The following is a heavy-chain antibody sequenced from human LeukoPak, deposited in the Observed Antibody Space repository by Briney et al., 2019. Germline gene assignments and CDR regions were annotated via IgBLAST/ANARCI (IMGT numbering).Heavy chain of an antibody. D-gene: IGHD2-8*01. Sequence: PGGSLRLSCAASGFTFSSYAMSWVRQAPGKGLEWVSAISGSGGSTYYADSVKGRFTISRDNSKNTLYLQMNSLRAEDTAVYYCAKTRLGYCTNGCSGMDVWGQGTTVTVSS. CDR3: AKTRLGYCTNGCSGMDV. CDR2: ISGSGGST. CDR1: GFTFSSYA. V-gene: IGHV3-23*01. J-gene: IGHJ6*02.